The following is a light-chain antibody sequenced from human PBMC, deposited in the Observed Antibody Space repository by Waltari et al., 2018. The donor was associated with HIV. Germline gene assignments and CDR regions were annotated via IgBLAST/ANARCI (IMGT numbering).Light chain of an antibody. V-gene: IGLV2-11*01. Sequence: QSALTQPRSVSGSPGQPVTISCTGTSNDVSGYKYVSWYQQHPGKAPKHLIYDVSKRPSGVPDLFSGSKSGNTASLTISGLQAEDEADYYCCSYAGSYSVVFGGWTKLTVL. J-gene: IGLJ2*01. CDR3: CSYAGSYSVV. CDR1: SNDVSGYKY. CDR2: DVS.